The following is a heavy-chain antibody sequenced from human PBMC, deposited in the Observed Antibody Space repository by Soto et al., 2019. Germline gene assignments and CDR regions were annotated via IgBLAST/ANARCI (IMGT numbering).Heavy chain of an antibody. CDR1: GATFSSYA. V-gene: IGHV1-69*12. Sequence: QVQLVQSGAVVKKPGSSVKVSCKASGATFSSYAISWVGQAPGQGLEWMGGIISIFGTANYAQKFQGRVTITADESTSTAYMELSSLRSEDTAVYYCARHVPAAGYYYGMDDCGQGTTVTVSS. CDR3: ARHVPAAGYYYGMDD. D-gene: IGHD2-2*01. J-gene: IGHJ6*02. CDR2: IISIFGTA.